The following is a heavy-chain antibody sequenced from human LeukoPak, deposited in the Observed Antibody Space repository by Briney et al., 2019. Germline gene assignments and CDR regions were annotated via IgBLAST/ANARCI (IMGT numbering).Heavy chain of an antibody. Sequence: GGSLRLSWAASGFTVISYTMGWVRHAPGKGLEYVSSITSSNTYIYYADSVKGRFTISRDNAKNSLYLLMDSLGAEDTAVYYCESYSGSFWGQGTLVTVSS. D-gene: IGHD1-26*01. J-gene: IGHJ4*02. V-gene: IGHV3-21*01. CDR1: GFTVISYT. CDR3: ESYSGSF. CDR2: ITSSNTYI.